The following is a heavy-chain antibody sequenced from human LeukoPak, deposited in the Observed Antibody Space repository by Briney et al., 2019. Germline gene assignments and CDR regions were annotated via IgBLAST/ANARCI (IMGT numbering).Heavy chain of an antibody. CDR3: PNGGGEFWFES. J-gene: IGHJ5*01. CDR1: GFTVSSNY. CDR2: IYSGGST. D-gene: IGHD3-16*01. Sequence: GGSLRLSCAASGFTVSSNYMSWVRQAPGKGLECVSVIYSGGSTYYADSVKGRFIISRDNSKNTLYLQMNSLRAEDTAVYYCPNGGGEFWFESWGQGTLVTVSS. V-gene: IGHV3-66*01.